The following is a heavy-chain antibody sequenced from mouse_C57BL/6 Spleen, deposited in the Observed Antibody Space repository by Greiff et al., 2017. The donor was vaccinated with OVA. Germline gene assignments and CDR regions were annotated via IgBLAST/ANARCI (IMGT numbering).Heavy chain of an antibody. D-gene: IGHD2-1*01. CDR1: GFSLTSYG. CDR2: IWRGGST. Sequence: VKLQESGPGLVQPSQSLSITCTVSGFSLTSYGVHWVRQSPGKGLEWLGVIWRGGSTDYNAAFMSRLSITKDNSKSQVFFKMNSLQADDTAIYYCAKNGNYWYFDVWGTGTTVTVSS. J-gene: IGHJ1*03. CDR3: AKNGNYWYFDV. V-gene: IGHV2-5*01.